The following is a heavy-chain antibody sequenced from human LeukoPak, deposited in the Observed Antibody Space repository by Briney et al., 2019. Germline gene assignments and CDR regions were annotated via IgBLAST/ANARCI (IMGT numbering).Heavy chain of an antibody. CDR1: GFSFSIYA. V-gene: IGHV3-23*01. CDR3: AKEFSGSYYVVAAFYI. Sequence: GGSLRLSCAASGFSFSIYAMSWVRHAPEEGLEWVSPVSDRGGTTYNADTVWGRVSISRDISKNTLYLQMNSLRAEDTAIYFCAKEFSGSYYVVAAFYIWPRGTVVSVFS. J-gene: IGHJ3*02. D-gene: IGHD1-26*01. CDR2: VSDRGGTT.